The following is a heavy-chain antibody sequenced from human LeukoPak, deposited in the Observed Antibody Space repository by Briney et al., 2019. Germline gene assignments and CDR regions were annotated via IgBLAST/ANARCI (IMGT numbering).Heavy chain of an antibody. CDR1: GLTFSSYW. V-gene: IGHV3-53*01. J-gene: IGHJ4*02. CDR2: TYSGGSK. D-gene: IGHD5-18*01. Sequence: PGGSRRLSSPTSGLTFSSYWISWVRQPPGKGREWVSVTYSGGSKYYADSVKGRYTISRDNSKNTLYLQMNSLRADNSAVLYCANPTVGYTYGPFDHWGPGILVIVSS. CDR3: ANPTVGYTYGPFDH.